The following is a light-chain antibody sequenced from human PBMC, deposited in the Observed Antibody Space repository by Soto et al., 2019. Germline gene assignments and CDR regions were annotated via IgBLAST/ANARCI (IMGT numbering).Light chain of an antibody. Sequence: QSVVTQPASVSGSPGQSIALSCTGTSSDVGGYKYVSWYQQHPGKAPKLMIYDVSNRPSGVSDRFSGSKSGNTASLTISGLQAEDEADYYCTSYTSSSTYVFGTGTKVTVL. CDR2: DVS. CDR1: SSDVGGYKY. V-gene: IGLV2-14*01. J-gene: IGLJ1*01. CDR3: TSYTSSSTYV.